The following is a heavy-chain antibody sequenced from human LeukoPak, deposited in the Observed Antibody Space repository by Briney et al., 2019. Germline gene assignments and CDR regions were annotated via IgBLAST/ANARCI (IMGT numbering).Heavy chain of an antibody. CDR2: IYPGDSDT. CDR3: ARSPRVGRTSYRGPVDY. Sequence: GESLKISCKGSGYRFTSYWIAWVRQMPGKGLEWMGIIYPGDSDTRYSPSFQGQVTISADKSISTAYLQWSSLKASDTAMYYCARSPRVGRTSYRGPVDYWGQGTLVTVSS. CDR1: GYRFTSYW. D-gene: IGHD2-2*01. V-gene: IGHV5-51*01. J-gene: IGHJ4*02.